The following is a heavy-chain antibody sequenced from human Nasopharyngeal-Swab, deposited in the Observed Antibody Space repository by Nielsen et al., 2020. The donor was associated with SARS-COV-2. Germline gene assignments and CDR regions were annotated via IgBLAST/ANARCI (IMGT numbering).Heavy chain of an antibody. Sequence: WIRQPPGKGLEWVANIKQDGSEKYYVDSVKGRFTISRDNAKNSLYLQMNSLRAEDTAVYYCARDTSVLRYFDWLSHAFDIWGQGTMVTVSS. CDR3: ARDTSVLRYFDWLSHAFDI. J-gene: IGHJ3*02. D-gene: IGHD3-9*01. CDR2: IKQDGSEK. V-gene: IGHV3-7*01.